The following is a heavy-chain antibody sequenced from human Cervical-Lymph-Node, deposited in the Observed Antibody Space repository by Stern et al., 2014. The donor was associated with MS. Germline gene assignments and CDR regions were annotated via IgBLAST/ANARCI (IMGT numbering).Heavy chain of an antibody. D-gene: IGHD6-6*01. Sequence: QVQLVESGGGVVQPGRSLRLSCAASGFTFSGYPMHWVRQAPGTGLAWVAVISYDGSNKYYADSVKGRFTISRDNSKNTLYLQMNSLRAEDTAVYYCARDKLAGYFDYWGQGTLVTVSS. V-gene: IGHV3-30*01. CDR1: GFTFSGYP. J-gene: IGHJ4*02. CDR3: ARDKLAGYFDY. CDR2: ISYDGSNK.